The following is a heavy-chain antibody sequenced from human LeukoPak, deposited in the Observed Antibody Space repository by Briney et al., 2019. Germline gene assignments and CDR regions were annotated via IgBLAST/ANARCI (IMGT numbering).Heavy chain of an antibody. Sequence: SETLSLTCTVSGGSISSYYWSWIRQPPGKGLEWIGYIYYSGSTNYNPSLKSRVTISVDTSKNQFSLKLSSVTAADTAVYYCAGLGYYYGMDVWGQGTTVTVSS. V-gene: IGHV4-59*08. CDR3: AGLGYYYGMDV. CDR1: GGSISSYY. CDR2: IYYSGST. J-gene: IGHJ6*02.